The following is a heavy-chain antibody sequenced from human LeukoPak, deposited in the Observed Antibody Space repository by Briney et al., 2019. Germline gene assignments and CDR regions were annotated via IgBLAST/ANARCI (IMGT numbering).Heavy chain of an antibody. V-gene: IGHV3-23*01. J-gene: IGHJ4*02. D-gene: IGHD4-17*01. CDR1: GFTFSTYA. CDR2: ISVSGLST. CDR3: ARDRSDYVLEGFWDY. Sequence: GGSLRLSCAASGFTFSTYAMNWVRQAPGKGLEWVSVISVSGLSTYYGDSVKGRFTISRDNSKNTLYLQMNSLRAEDTAVYYCARDRSDYVLEGFWDYWGQGTLVTVSS.